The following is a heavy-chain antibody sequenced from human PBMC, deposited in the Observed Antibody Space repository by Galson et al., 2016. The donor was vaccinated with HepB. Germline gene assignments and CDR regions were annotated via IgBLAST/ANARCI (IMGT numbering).Heavy chain of an antibody. Sequence: SLRLSCAASGFTFSTYGMHWVRQAPGKGLEWVAVISHDGSNKYYADTVKGRFTISRDNSKNTLFLQMNSLRAEDTDVYYCAKDQGGLRYYDWLTYTPLDYWGQGTLVTVSS. D-gene: IGHD3-9*01. J-gene: IGHJ4*02. CDR2: ISHDGSNK. CDR1: GFTFSTYG. V-gene: IGHV3-30*18. CDR3: AKDQGGLRYYDWLTYTPLDY.